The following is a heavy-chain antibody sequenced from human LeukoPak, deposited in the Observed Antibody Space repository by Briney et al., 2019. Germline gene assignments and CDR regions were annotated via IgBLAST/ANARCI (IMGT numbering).Heavy chain of an antibody. CDR3: AKASCGGECYYAMEV. CDR1: GFTFSSNA. D-gene: IGHD2-21*01. V-gene: IGHV3-23*01. J-gene: IGHJ6*02. Sequence: PGGSLRLSCAASGFTFSSNAMNWVRQAPGKGLEWVSRISGIGRNTYYADSVKGRFTISRDNSKNTLYLQMNSLRAEDTAVYYCAKASCGGECYYAMEVWGQGITVSVAS. CDR2: ISGIGRNT.